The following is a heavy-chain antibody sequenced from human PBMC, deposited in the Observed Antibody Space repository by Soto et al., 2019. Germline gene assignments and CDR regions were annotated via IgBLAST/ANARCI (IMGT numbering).Heavy chain of an antibody. J-gene: IGHJ4*02. D-gene: IGHD3-10*02. CDR3: AKPILVFPNFDY. CDR1: GFTFSSYA. Sequence: GGSLRLSCAASGFTFSSYAMSWVRQAPGKGLEWVSAISGRGGSTYYADSVKGRFTISRDNSKNTLYLQMNSLRAEDTAVYYCAKPILVFPNFDYWGQGTLVTVSS. V-gene: IGHV3-23*01. CDR2: ISGRGGST.